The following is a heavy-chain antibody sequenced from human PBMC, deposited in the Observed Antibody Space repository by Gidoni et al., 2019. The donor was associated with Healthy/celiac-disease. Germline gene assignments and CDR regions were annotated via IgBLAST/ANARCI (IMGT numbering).Heavy chain of an antibody. Sequence: QVQLVESGGGVVQPGRSLRLPCAASGFTFSSYGMHWVRQAPGKGLEWVAVISYDGSNKYYADSVKGRFTISRDNSKNTLYLQMNSLRAEDTAVNYCAKDPNYYDSSGFPHWGQGTLVSVSS. V-gene: IGHV3-30*18. CDR1: GFTFSSYG. CDR2: ISYDGSNK. D-gene: IGHD3-22*01. CDR3: AKDPNYYDSSGFPH. J-gene: IGHJ4*02.